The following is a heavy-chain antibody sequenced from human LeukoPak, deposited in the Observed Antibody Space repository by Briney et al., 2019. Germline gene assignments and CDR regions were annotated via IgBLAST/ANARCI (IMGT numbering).Heavy chain of an antibody. J-gene: IGHJ5*02. D-gene: IGHD2-2*01. CDR3: ARDRWHIVVVPAARTANWFDP. CDR2: ISAYNGNT. CDR1: GYTFTSYG. V-gene: IGHV1-18*01. Sequence: ASVKVSCKASGYTFTSYGISWVRQAPGQGLEWMRWISAYNGNTNYAQKLQGRVTMTTDTSTSTAYMELRSLRSDDTAVYYCARDRWHIVVVPAARTANWFDPWGQGTLVTVSS.